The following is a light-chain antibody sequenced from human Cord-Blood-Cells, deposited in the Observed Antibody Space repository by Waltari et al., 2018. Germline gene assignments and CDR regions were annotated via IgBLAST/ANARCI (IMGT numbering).Light chain of an antibody. CDR2: KAS. Sequence: DIQMTQSPSTLSASVGDRVTITSRASQSISSWLAWYQQKPGKAPKLLIYKASSLESGVPSRFSGSGSGTEFTLTISSLQPDDFATYYCQQYNSYSRFTFGPGTKVDIK. CDR1: QSISSW. CDR3: QQYNSYSRFT. V-gene: IGKV1-5*03. J-gene: IGKJ3*01.